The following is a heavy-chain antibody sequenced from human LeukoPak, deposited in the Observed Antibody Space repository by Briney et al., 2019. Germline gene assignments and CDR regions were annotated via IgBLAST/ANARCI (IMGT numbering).Heavy chain of an antibody. CDR3: ARFAGGSYHLFDS. D-gene: IGHD1-26*01. CDR1: GYSISSGYY. J-gene: IGHJ5*01. Sequence: SETLSLTCAVSGYSISSGYYWGWIRQPPGKGLEWIGSSYHSGSTYYNPSLKSRVTISVDTSKNQFSLTLSSVTAADTAVSYCARFAGGSYHLFDSWGQGTLVTVSS. CDR2: SYHSGST. V-gene: IGHV4-38-2*01.